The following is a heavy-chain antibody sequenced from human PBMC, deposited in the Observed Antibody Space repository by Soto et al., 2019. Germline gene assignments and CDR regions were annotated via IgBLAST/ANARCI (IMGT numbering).Heavy chain of an antibody. CDR3: ARDTPGIVVVPVTIRATHKAMDF. CDR2: IIPIFGTA. J-gene: IGHJ6*02. Sequence: SVKISCTASGCTFSGYAVSWVRQAPGPGLKWMGGIIPIFGTANYAQNFQGRVTITADESTSTAYMELSSLRSEDTAVYYCARDTPGIVVVPVTIRATHKAMDFWGQGTFLTVSS. CDR1: GCTFSGYA. D-gene: IGHD2-2*02. V-gene: IGHV1-69*13.